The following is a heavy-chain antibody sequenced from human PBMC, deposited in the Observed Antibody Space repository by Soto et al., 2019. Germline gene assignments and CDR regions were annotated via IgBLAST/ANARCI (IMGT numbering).Heavy chain of an antibody. CDR2: IDYSGST. V-gene: IGHV4-61*01. Sequence: SETLSLTCTVSGGSVRSGYYYWSWIRQPPGKGLEWLGYIDYSGSTNYNPSLKSRVTVSVDTSKNQFSLKLSSVTAADTAVYYCARIVQKDGGLLSNYYYGLDVWGQGTTVTVSS. CDR1: GGSVRSGYYY. CDR3: ARIVQKDGGLLSNYYYGLDV. J-gene: IGHJ6*02. D-gene: IGHD3-10*01.